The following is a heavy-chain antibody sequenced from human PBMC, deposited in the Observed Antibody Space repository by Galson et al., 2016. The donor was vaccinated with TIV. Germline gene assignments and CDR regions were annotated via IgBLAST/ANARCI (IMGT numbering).Heavy chain of an antibody. Sequence: WVRQAPGQGLEWLGWFNPDSGATQYAQKFQGRVTMTRDTSISTAYMELRRLISDDTAVYYCARVNWARAFDYWGQGTQVTVSS. J-gene: IGHJ4*02. D-gene: IGHD7-27*01. V-gene: IGHV1-2*02. CDR3: ARVNWARAFDY. CDR2: FNPDSGAT.